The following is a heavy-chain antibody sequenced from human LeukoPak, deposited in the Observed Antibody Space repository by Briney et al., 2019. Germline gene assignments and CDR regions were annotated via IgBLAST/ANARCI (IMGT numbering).Heavy chain of an antibody. Sequence: GGSLRLSCAAFGFTFSSYAMSWVRQAPGKGLEWVSAISGSGGSTYYADSVKGRFTISRDNSKNTLYLQMNSLRAEDTAVYYCAKDPGIYYYYGMDVWGQGTTVTVSS. CDR1: GFTFSSYA. D-gene: IGHD3-10*01. CDR3: AKDPGIYYYYGMDV. CDR2: ISGSGGST. V-gene: IGHV3-23*01. J-gene: IGHJ6*02.